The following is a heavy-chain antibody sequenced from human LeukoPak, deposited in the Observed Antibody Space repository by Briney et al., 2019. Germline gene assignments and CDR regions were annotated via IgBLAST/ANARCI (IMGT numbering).Heavy chain of an antibody. CDR1: GYTFTSYY. D-gene: IGHD5-18*01. CDR2: INPSGGST. J-gene: IGHJ4*02. CDR3: ATGRGIQLWYGAPPLNY. Sequence: ASVKVSCKASGYTFTSYYMHWVRQAPGQGLEWMGIINPSGGSTSYAQKFQGRVTMTRDTSTSTVYMELSSLRSEDTAVYYCATGRGIQLWYGAPPLNYWGQGTLVTVSS. V-gene: IGHV1-46*01.